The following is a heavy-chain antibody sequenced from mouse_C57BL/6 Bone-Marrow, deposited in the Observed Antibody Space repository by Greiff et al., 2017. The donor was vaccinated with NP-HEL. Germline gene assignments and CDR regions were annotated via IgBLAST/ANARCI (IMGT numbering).Heavy chain of an antibody. Sequence: QVQLKQSGAELVRPGTSVKVSCKASGYAFTNYLIEWVKQRPGQGLEWIGVINPGSGGTNYNEKFKGKATLTADKSSSTAYMQLSSLTSEDSAVYFCARNLYGSSYVFDYWGQGTTLTVSS. J-gene: IGHJ2*01. CDR3: ARNLYGSSYVFDY. V-gene: IGHV1-54*01. D-gene: IGHD1-1*01. CDR2: INPGSGGT. CDR1: GYAFTNYL.